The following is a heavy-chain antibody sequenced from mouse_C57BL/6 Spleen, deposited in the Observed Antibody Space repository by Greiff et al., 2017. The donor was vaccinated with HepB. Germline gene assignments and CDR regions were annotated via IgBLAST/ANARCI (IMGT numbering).Heavy chain of an antibody. J-gene: IGHJ4*01. CDR1: GFSLTSYG. CDR2: IWRGGST. Sequence: VKLVESGPGLVQPSQSLSITCTVSGFSLTSYGVHWVRQSPGKGLEWLGVIWRGGSTDYNAAFMSRLSITKDNSKSQVFFKMNSLQADDTAIYYCSKKGGYSNYNYAMDYWGQGTSVTVSS. CDR3: SKKGGYSNYNYAMDY. D-gene: IGHD2-5*01. V-gene: IGHV2-5*01.